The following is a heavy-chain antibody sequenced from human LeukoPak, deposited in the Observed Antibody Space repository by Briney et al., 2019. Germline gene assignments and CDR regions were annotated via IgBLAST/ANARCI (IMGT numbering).Heavy chain of an antibody. V-gene: IGHV1-18*01. CDR1: GYTFTSYG. CDR3: ARDLPIGNLNTYFDY. J-gene: IGHJ4*02. CDR2: ISAYNGNT. D-gene: IGHD4-23*01. Sequence: GASVKVSCKASGYTFTSYGISWVRQAPGQGLEWMGWISAYNGNTNYAQKLQGRVTMTTDTSTSTAYMELRSLRSDDTAVYYCARDLPIGNLNTYFDYWGQGTLVTVSS.